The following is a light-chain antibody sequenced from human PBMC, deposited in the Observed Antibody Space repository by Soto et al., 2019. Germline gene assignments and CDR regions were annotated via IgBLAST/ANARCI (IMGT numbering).Light chain of an antibody. CDR1: SSNIGTGYD. V-gene: IGLV1-51*02. J-gene: IGLJ1*01. CDR3: GTWDSSLTAYV. CDR2: EDN. Sequence: QSVLTQPPSVSGAPGQRVTISCTGSSSNIGTGYDVHWYQQLPGTAPKLLIYEDNKRPSGIPDRFSGSKSGTSATLGITGLQTGDEADYYCGTWDSSLTAYVFGSGTRSPS.